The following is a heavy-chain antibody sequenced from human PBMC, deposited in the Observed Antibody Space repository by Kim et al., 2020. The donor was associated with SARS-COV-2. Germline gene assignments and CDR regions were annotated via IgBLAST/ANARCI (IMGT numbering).Heavy chain of an antibody. CDR3: ARVNYTRSGCADY. CDR2: ICYGGTDK. D-gene: IGHD2-2*02. CDR1: GFSFSSYG. J-gene: IGHJ4*02. Sequence: GGSLRLSCAASGFSFSSYGMPWVRQAPGKGLEWVALICYGGTDKYYADSVKGRFTISRDNSRSTLYLQMNSLRAEDTAVYYCARVNYTRSGCADYGGQG. V-gene: IGHV3-33*01.